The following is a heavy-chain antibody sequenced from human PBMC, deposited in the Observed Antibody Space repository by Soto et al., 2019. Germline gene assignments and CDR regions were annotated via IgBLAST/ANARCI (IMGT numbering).Heavy chain of an antibody. Sequence: SETLSLTCTVSGGSISSYYWSWIRQPPGKGLEWIGYIYYSGSTNYNPSLKSRVTISVDTSKNQFSLKLSSVTAADTAVYYCARDPRNFYFFDNWGQGTLVTVSS. J-gene: IGHJ4*02. CDR1: GGSISSYY. CDR3: ARDPRNFYFFDN. CDR2: IYYSGST. D-gene: IGHD4-4*01. V-gene: IGHV4-59*12.